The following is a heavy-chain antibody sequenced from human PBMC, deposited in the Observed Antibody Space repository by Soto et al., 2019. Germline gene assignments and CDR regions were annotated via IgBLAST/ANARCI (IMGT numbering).Heavy chain of an antibody. CDR3: ARGNGYDPDDY. CDR2: ISSSSSYI. Sequence: EVQLVESGGGLVKPGGSLRLSCAASGFTFSSYSMNWVRQAPGKGLEWVSSISSSSSYIYYADSVKGRFTISRDNAKKSRYVQMNSLRAEDTAVYYCARGNGYDPDDYWGQGTLVTVSS. D-gene: IGHD5-12*01. V-gene: IGHV3-21*01. CDR1: GFTFSSYS. J-gene: IGHJ4*02.